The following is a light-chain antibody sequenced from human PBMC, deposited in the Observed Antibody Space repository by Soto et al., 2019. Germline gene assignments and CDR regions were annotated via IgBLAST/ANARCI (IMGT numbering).Light chain of an antibody. CDR1: QSISSD. CDR2: GAS. CDR3: KQYNNRPYT. Sequence: EIMMTQSPDTLSVSPGERATVSCRASQSISSDFAWFQLKPGQAPRLLIYGASTRAPDVPDRFSGSGSGTEFTLTISSLQSEDFAVYYCKQYNNRPYTFAQGTKLEIK. J-gene: IGKJ2*01. V-gene: IGKV3-15*01.